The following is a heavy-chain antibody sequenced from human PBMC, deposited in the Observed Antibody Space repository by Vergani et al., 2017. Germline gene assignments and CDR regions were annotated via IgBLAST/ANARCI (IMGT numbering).Heavy chain of an antibody. CDR2: TKSTFDRGTT. CDR3: TTDPRYCGDGSCYWLRDHHYYGMDV. J-gene: IGHJ6*02. D-gene: IGHD2-21*01. V-gene: IGHV3-15*07. CDR1: GFSFRNAW. Sequence: EVQLVESGGGIVTPGGSLRLSCVASGFSFRNAWMNWVRRTPGKGLEWVGRTKSTFDRGTTDYAAAVKDRFTISRDDSKNTLFLQMNGLKTEDIGVYYCTTDPRYCGDGSCYWLRDHHYYGMDVWGQGTTVTVSS.